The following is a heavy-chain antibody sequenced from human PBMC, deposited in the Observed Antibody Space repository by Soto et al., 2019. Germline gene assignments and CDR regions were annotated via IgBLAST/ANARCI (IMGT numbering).Heavy chain of an antibody. Sequence: VGSLRLSCAASGFTFSSYAMHWVRQAPGKGLEWVAVISYDGSNKYYADSVEGRFTISRDNSKNTLYLQMNSLRAEDTAVYYCARDPGYSGYDRWIGGLDYWGQGTLVNVSS. CDR3: ARDPGYSGYDRWIGGLDY. V-gene: IGHV3-30-3*01. CDR1: GFTFSSYA. D-gene: IGHD5-12*01. CDR2: ISYDGSNK. J-gene: IGHJ4*02.